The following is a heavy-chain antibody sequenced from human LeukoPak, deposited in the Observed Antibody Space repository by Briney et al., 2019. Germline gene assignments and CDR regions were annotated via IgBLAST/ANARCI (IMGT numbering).Heavy chain of an antibody. Sequence: SVKVSCKSSGGTFSSYAISWVRQAPGQGLEWMGRIIPILGIANYAQKFQGRVTITADKSTSTAYMELSSLRSEDTAVYYCARDKDYGMDVWGQGTTVTVSS. V-gene: IGHV1-69*04. CDR1: GGTFSSYA. CDR2: IIPILGIA. CDR3: ARDKDYGMDV. J-gene: IGHJ6*02.